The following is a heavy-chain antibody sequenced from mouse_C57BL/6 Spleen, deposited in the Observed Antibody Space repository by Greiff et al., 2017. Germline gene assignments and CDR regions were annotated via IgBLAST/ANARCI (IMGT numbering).Heavy chain of an antibody. CDR1: GFTFSDYG. D-gene: IGHD2-4*01. CDR2: ISSGSSTI. V-gene: IGHV5-17*01. Sequence: EVQRVESGGGLVKPGGSLKLSCAASGFTFSDYGMHWVRQAPEKGLEWVAYISSGSSTIYYADTVKGRFTISRDNAKNTLFLQMTSLRSEDTAMYYCASYDYDGASAYWGQGTLVTVSA. CDR3: ASYDYDGASAY. J-gene: IGHJ3*01.